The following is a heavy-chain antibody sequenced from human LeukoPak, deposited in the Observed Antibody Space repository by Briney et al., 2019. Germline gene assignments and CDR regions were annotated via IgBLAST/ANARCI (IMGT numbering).Heavy chain of an antibody. J-gene: IGHJ6*04. CDR1: GYRFTSYW. CDR2: IYPGDSHT. Sequence: GESLLISGMCSGYRFTSYWIGWARPMPGKGLEWMGIIYPGDSHTSSTPSFQGHLSSSADKSISAAYLQWSSLKSSDAGMYDCARRWTDYCMYVWGKGTTVTVSS. CDR3: ARRWTDYCMYV. D-gene: IGHD3/OR15-3a*01. V-gene: IGHV5-51*01.